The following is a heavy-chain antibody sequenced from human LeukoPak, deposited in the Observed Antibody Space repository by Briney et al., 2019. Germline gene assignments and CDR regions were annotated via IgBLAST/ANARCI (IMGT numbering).Heavy chain of an antibody. D-gene: IGHD2-15*01. Sequence: PSETLSLTCTVSGGSIGSHYWTWIRQTPGKGLEWIGYVYDIGSTKYNPSLKSRVTISVDTSKNQFSLRLSSVTAADTAVYYCARSSGGSPNWFDPWGQGTLVTVSS. CDR1: GGSIGSHY. J-gene: IGHJ5*02. CDR3: ARSSGGSPNWFDP. CDR2: VYDIGST. V-gene: IGHV4-59*11.